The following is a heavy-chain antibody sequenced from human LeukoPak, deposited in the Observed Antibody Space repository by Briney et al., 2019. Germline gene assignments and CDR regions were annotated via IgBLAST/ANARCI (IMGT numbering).Heavy chain of an antibody. CDR2: MNPNSGNT. Sequence: GASVKVSCKASGYTFTGYYMHWVRQAPGQGLEWMGWMNPNSGNTGYAQKFQGRVTMTRNTSISTAYMELSSLRSEDTAVYYCATTPPYGQQLVRYFQHWGQGTLVTVSS. CDR1: GYTFTGYY. V-gene: IGHV1-8*02. CDR3: ATTPPYGQQLVRYFQH. D-gene: IGHD6-13*01. J-gene: IGHJ1*01.